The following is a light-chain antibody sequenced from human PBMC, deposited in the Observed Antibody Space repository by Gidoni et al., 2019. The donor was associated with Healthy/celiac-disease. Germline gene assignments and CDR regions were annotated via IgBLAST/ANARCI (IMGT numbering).Light chain of an antibody. CDR3: QQRSNGPLCS. V-gene: IGKV3-11*01. CDR1: QSVSSY. Sequence: EIVLTQSPATLSLPPGERATLSCRASQSVSSYLAWYQQKPGQAPRLLIYDASNRATVIPARFSGSGSGTDFTLTISSLEPEDFAVYYCQQRSNGPLCSFGQGTKLEIK. CDR2: DAS. J-gene: IGKJ2*04.